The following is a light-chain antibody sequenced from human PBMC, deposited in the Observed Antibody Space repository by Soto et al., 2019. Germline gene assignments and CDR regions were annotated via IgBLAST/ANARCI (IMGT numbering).Light chain of an antibody. V-gene: IGKV1-39*01. J-gene: IGKJ1*01. CDR2: AAS. CDR3: QHYNSYSEA. Sequence: DMHITQSPYSLSASLRDRFTITRRASQSIRSYLNWYQQKPGKAPKLLIYAASSLQSGVPSRFSGSGSGTEFTLTISSLQPDDFATYYCQHYNSYSEAFGQGTKVAIK. CDR1: QSIRSY.